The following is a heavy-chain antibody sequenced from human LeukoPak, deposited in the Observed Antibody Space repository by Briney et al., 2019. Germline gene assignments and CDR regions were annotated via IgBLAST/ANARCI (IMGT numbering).Heavy chain of an antibody. CDR3: ARAPRYIVVVVAATDFDY. CDR1: GYTFTSYG. D-gene: IGHD2-15*01. V-gene: IGHV1-18*01. CDR2: ISAYNGNT. J-gene: IGHJ4*02. Sequence: ASVKVSCKASGYTFTSYGISWVRQAPGQGLEWMGWISAYNGNTNYAQKLQGRVTMTTDTSTSTAYMELRSLRSDDTAVYYCARAPRYIVVVVAATDFDYWGQGTLVTVSS.